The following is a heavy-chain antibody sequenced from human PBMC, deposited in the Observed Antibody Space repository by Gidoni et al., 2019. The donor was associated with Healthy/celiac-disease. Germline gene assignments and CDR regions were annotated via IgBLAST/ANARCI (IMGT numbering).Heavy chain of an antibody. J-gene: IGHJ4*02. CDR3: AKDRSYSGSYGGDY. D-gene: IGHD1-26*01. CDR2: ISYDGSNK. V-gene: IGHV3-30*18. Sequence: QVQLVESGGGVVQPGRSLRLSCAASGFTFSSYGMHWVRQAPGKGLEWVAVISYDGSNKYYADSVKGRFTISRDNSKNTLYLQMNSLRAEDTAVYYCAKDRSYSGSYGGDYWGQGTLVTVSS. CDR1: GFTFSSYG.